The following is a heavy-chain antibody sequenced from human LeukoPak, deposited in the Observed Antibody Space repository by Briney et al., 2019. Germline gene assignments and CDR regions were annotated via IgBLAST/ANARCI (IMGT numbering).Heavy chain of an antibody. V-gene: IGHV3-23*01. CDR2: ISGSGGST. Sequence: GGSLRLSCAVSGFTFSSYDMSWVRQAPGKVLEWVSGISGSGGSTYYADSVKGRFTISRDTSKNAPYLQMNSLRVEDTAVYYCAKVGQNYDILTYYFDYWGQGTLVTVSS. CDR3: AKVGQNYDILTYYFDY. J-gene: IGHJ4*02. CDR1: GFTFSSYD. D-gene: IGHD3-9*01.